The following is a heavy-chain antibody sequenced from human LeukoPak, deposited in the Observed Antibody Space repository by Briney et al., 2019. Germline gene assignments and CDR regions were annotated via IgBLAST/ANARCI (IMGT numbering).Heavy chain of an antibody. D-gene: IGHD3-9*01. CDR2: ISGSGIST. CDR1: GLSVSSYA. V-gene: IGHV3-23*01. Sequence: GGSLRLSCAASGLSVSSYAMSWVRQAPGKGLEWVSGISGSGISTHYADSVKGRFTISRDKSKNTLYLQMNSLRVEDTAVYYCARAQYSDILTGPSDYWGQGTLVTVSS. J-gene: IGHJ4*02. CDR3: ARAQYSDILTGPSDY.